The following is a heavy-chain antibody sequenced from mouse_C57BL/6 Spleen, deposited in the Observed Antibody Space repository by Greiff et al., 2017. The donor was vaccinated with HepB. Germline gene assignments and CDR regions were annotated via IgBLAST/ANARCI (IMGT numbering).Heavy chain of an antibody. J-gene: IGHJ4*01. D-gene: IGHD2-5*01. V-gene: IGHV1-39*01. Sequence: VQLKESGPELVKPGASVKISCKASGYSFTDYNMNWVKQSNGKSLEWIGVINPNYGTTSYNQKFKGKATLTVDQSSSTAYMQLNSLTSEDSAVYYCASHYSKGYYYAMDYWGQGTSVTVSS. CDR3: ASHYSKGYYYAMDY. CDR1: GYSFTDYN. CDR2: INPNYGTT.